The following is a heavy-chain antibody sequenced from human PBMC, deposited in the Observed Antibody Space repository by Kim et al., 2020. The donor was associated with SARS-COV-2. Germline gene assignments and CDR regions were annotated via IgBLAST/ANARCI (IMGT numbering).Heavy chain of an antibody. Sequence: GGSLRLSCAASGITFSNHDMDWVRQAPGKGLEWIGRARNKANSYTTQYAASVKGRFTISRDDSKNSLYLQMNSLKTEDTAVYYCARNSVGATILDYWGQG. CDR3: ARNSVGATILDY. CDR2: ARNKANSYTT. CDR1: GITFSNHD. V-gene: IGHV3-72*01. J-gene: IGHJ4*02. D-gene: IGHD1-26*01.